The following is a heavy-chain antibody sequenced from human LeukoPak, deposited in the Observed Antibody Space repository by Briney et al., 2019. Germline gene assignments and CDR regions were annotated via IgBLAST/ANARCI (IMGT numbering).Heavy chain of an antibody. CDR2: ISGSGGST. CDR3: TTDGGCSGGSCYSFYMDV. CDR1: GFTFSSYA. Sequence: PGGSLRLSCAASGFTFSSYAMSWVRQAPGKGLEWVSAISGSGGSTYYADSVKGRFTISRDNSKNTLYLQMNSLRAEDTVVYYCTTDGGCSGGSCYSFYMDVWGKGTTVTVSS. D-gene: IGHD2-15*01. J-gene: IGHJ6*03. V-gene: IGHV3-23*01.